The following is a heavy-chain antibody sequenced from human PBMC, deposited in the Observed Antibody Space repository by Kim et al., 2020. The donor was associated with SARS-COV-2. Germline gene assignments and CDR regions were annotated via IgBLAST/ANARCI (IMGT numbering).Heavy chain of an antibody. V-gene: IGHV4-39*07. J-gene: IGHJ6*02. CDR2: IYYSGST. CDR1: GGSISSSSYY. D-gene: IGHD1-26*01. Sequence: SETLSLTCTVSGGSISSSSYYWGWIRQPPGKGLEWIGSIYYSGSTYYNPSLKSRVTISVDTSKNQFSLKLSSVTAADTAVYYCAREASGSHYPGGMDVWGQGTTVTVSS. CDR3: AREASGSHYPGGMDV.